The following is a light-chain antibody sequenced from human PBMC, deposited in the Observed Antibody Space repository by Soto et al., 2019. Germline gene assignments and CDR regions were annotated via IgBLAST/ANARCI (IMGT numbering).Light chain of an antibody. CDR2: GVS. CDR1: SSDIGGYNY. V-gene: IGLV2-14*01. Sequence: QSVLTQPASVSGSPGQSITISCIGTSSDIGGYNYVSWYQQHPGKAPKLIIYGVSKRPSGVSDRFSGSKSGNTASLTISVLQAEDEADYYCDSYTSSSTYVFGTGTKVTVL. J-gene: IGLJ1*01. CDR3: DSYTSSSTYV.